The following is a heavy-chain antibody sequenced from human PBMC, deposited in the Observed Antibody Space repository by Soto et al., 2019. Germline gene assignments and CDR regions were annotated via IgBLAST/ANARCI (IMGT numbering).Heavy chain of an antibody. CDR2: ISDSGSNT. CDR1: GFTFRNYD. D-gene: IGHD2-8*01. V-gene: IGHV3-23*01. CDR3: ARDTNGLSY. Sequence: PGGSLRLSCAASGFTFRNYDKTWVRQAPGKGLEWVSIISDSGSNTYYADSVKGRFTMSRDNAKNTLYLQMNSLRDDDTAVYYCARDTNGLSYWGQGTLVTVSS. J-gene: IGHJ4*02.